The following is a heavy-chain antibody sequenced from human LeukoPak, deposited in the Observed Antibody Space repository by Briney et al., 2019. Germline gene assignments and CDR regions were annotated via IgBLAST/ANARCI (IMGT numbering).Heavy chain of an antibody. J-gene: IGHJ6*03. CDR1: GGSISSGTYY. V-gene: IGHV4-61*02. D-gene: IGHD6-19*01. CDR2: IYTSGST. CDR3: AAAVAGGWRDRLYYYYYMDV. Sequence: PSETLSLTCTVSGGSISSGTYYWSWIRQPAGKGLEWIGRIYTSGSTNYNPSLKSRVTISLDTPKNQFSLKLSSVTAADTAVYYCAAAVAGGWRDRLYYYYYMDVWGKGTTVTVSS.